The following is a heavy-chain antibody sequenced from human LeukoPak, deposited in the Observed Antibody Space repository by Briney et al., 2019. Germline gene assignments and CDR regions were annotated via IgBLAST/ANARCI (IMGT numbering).Heavy chain of an antibody. CDR3: ARGTVVVVVAANNYYYYMDV. CDR1: GGSFSGYY. V-gene: IGHV4-34*01. CDR2: INPSGST. J-gene: IGHJ6*03. D-gene: IGHD2-15*01. Sequence: SETLSLTCAVYGGSFSGYYWSWIRQPPGQGLDWIGVINPSGSTTSNPSLKSRVTISLDTSQNQFSLQLSSVIAADTAVYYCARGTVVVVVAANNYYYYMDVWGKGTTVTVSS.